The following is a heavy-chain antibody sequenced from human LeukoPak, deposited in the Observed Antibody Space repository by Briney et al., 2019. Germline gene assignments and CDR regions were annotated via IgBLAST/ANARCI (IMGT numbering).Heavy chain of an antibody. CDR2: IYYSGST. D-gene: IGHD3-22*01. J-gene: IGHJ4*02. Sequence: SETLSLTCTVSGGSISSSSYYWGWIRQPPGKGLEWIGSIYYSGSTYYNPSLKSRVTISVDTSKNQFSLKLSSVTAADTAVYYCARQGRYYYDSSGYYYGCWGQGTLVTVSS. V-gene: IGHV4-39*01. CDR3: ARQGRYYYDSSGYYYGC. CDR1: GGSISSSSYY.